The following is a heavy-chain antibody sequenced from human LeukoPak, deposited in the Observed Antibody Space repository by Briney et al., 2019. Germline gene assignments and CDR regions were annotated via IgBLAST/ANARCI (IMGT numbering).Heavy chain of an antibody. V-gene: IGHV6-1*01. Sequence: SPTLSLTCAISGDSVSSNSAAWTWIRQSPSRGLEWLGRTYYRSKWYNDYAVSVKSRITINPDTSKNQFSLQLNSVTPEDTAVYYCARASTVTTNFDRWGQGTLVTVSS. CDR1: GDSVSSNSAA. CDR2: TYYRSKWYN. J-gene: IGHJ5*02. D-gene: IGHD4-17*01. CDR3: ARASTVTTNFDR.